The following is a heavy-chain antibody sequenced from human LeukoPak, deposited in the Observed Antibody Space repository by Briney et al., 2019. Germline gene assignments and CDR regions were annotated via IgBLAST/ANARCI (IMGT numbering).Heavy chain of an antibody. CDR3: ARASITMIVPDY. Sequence: PSETLSLTCAVYGGSFSGYYWSWIRQPPGKGLEWIGEINHSGSTNYNPSLKSRVTISVDTSKSQVSLKLSSVTAADTAVYYCARASITMIVPDYWGQGTLVTVSS. J-gene: IGHJ4*02. D-gene: IGHD3-22*01. CDR1: GGSFSGYY. CDR2: INHSGST. V-gene: IGHV4-34*01.